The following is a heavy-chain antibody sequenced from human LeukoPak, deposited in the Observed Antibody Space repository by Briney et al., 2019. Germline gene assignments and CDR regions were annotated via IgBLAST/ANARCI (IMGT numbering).Heavy chain of an antibody. CDR1: GGSISSYY. CDR3: AGTPGGIAVAGPGLDAFDI. V-gene: IGHV4-59*01. CDR2: IYYSGST. J-gene: IGHJ3*02. D-gene: IGHD6-19*01. Sequence: PETLSLTCTVSGGSISSYYWSWIRQPPGMVLEWIGYIYYSGSTNYNPSLKSRVTISVDTSKNQFSLKLSPVTAADAAGYYYAGTPGGIAVAGPGLDAFDIWGQGSMVTVSS.